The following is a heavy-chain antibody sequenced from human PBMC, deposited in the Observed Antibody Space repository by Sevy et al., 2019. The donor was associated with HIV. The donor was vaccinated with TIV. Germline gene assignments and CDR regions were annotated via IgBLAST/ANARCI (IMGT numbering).Heavy chain of an antibody. D-gene: IGHD2-8*01. J-gene: IGHJ4*02. V-gene: IGHV3-23*01. CDR1: GFAFYEYS. Sequence: GESLKISCAASGFAFYEYSMSWIRQAPGKGLEWVATLSFGCGKINYADSVKGRFTISRDNSKNSFYLQMDNLRVEDTALYCCAREGCSRPHDYWGQGTRVTVSS. CDR2: LSFGCGKI. CDR3: AREGCSRPHDY.